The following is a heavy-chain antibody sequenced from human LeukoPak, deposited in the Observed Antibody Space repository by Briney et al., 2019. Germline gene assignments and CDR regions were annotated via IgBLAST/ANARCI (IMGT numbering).Heavy chain of an antibody. Sequence: SETLSLTCTVSGRSISNYYWSWIRQPPGKALEWIGYVYYTGSTNYTPSLKSRVTISVDTSKNQYSLKLYSVTTADTAVYYCVRHPGGSVRGYFDPWGQGTLVTVSP. D-gene: IGHD2-15*01. CDR1: GRSISNYY. CDR2: VYYTGST. V-gene: IGHV4-59*01. CDR3: VRHPGGSVRGYFDP. J-gene: IGHJ5*02.